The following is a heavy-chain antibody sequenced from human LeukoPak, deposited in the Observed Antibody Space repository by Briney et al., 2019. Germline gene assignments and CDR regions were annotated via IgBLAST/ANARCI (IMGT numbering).Heavy chain of an antibody. Sequence: SETLSLTCTVSGGSISSYYWSWIRQPPGKGLEWIGYIYYSGSTNYNPFLKSRVTISVDTSKNQFSLKLSSVTAADTAVYYCARDPICGGDCYGNWFDPWGQGTLVTVSS. J-gene: IGHJ5*02. CDR1: GGSISSYY. CDR2: IYYSGST. V-gene: IGHV4-59*01. D-gene: IGHD2-21*02. CDR3: ARDPICGGDCYGNWFDP.